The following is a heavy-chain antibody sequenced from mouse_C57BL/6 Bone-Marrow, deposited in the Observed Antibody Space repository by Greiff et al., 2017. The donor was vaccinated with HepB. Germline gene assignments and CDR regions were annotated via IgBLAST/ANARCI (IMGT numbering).Heavy chain of an antibody. CDR1: GYSFTDYN. Sequence: EVQLQQSGPELVKPGASVKISCKASGYSFTDYNMNWVKQSNGKSLEWIGVINPNNGTTSYNQKFKGKATLTVDQSSSTAYMQLNSLTSEDSAVYYGGRKGWYFGYFDVWGTGTTVTVSS. CDR2: INPNNGTT. V-gene: IGHV1-39*01. CDR3: GRKGWYFGYFDV. D-gene: IGHD2-1*01. J-gene: IGHJ1*03.